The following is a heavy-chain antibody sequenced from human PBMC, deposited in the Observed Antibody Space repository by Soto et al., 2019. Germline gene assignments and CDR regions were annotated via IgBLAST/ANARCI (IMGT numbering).Heavy chain of an antibody. CDR1: GFTFSSYV. J-gene: IGHJ5*02. CDR3: AKEMGDYYDSSGSWFDP. D-gene: IGHD3-22*01. V-gene: IGHV3-23*01. CDR2: ISGSGGNT. Sequence: PGGSLRLSCAACGFTFSSYVMSWVRQAPGKGLEWVSAISGSGGNTYYADSVKGRFTISRDNSKNTLFLQMNSLRAEDTALYFCAKEMGDYYDSSGSWFDPWGQGTLVTVSS.